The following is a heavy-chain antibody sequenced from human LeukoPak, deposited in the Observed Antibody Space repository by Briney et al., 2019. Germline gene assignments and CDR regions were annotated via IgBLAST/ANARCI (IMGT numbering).Heavy chain of an antibody. CDR1: GESFIGYY. CDR3: ARLQTRQGWFDP. V-gene: IGHV4-34*01. CDR2: INQSGST. J-gene: IGHJ5*02. Sequence: PSETLSLTCAVYGESFIGYYWSWLRQSLGNGLEWIGEINQSGSTNYNPSLNSRVTMSVDTSKNQFSLRLTSVTAADTSVYYCARLQTRQGWFDPWGQGTLVTVSS.